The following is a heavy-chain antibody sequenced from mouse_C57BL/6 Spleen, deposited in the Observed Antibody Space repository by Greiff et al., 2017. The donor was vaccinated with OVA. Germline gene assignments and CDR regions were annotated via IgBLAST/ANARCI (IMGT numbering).Heavy chain of an antibody. CDR1: GYTFTDYE. D-gene: IGHD2-4*01. V-gene: IGHV1-15*01. CDR2: IDPETGGT. Sequence: VQLQQSGAELVRPGASVTLSCKASGYTFTDYEMHWVKQTPVHGLEWIGAIDPETGGTAYNQKFKGKAILTADKSSSTAYMELRSLTSEDSAVYYCTRGLRRRNYYAMDYWGQGTSVTVSS. J-gene: IGHJ4*01. CDR3: TRGLRRRNYYAMDY.